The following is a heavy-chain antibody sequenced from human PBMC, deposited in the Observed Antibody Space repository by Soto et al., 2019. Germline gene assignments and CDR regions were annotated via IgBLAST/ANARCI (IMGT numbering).Heavy chain of an antibody. Sequence: GGSLRLSCAASGFTFSSYAMSWVRQAPGKGLEWVSAISGSGGSTYYADSVKGQFTISRDNSKNTLYLQMNSLRAEDTAVYYCAKDFPIAAAGPNWFDPWGQGTLVTVSS. CDR1: GFTFSSYA. CDR2: ISGSGGST. V-gene: IGHV3-23*01. J-gene: IGHJ5*02. D-gene: IGHD6-13*01. CDR3: AKDFPIAAAGPNWFDP.